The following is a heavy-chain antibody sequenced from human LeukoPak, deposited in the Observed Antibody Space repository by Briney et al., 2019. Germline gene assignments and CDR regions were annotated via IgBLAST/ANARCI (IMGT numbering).Heavy chain of an antibody. D-gene: IGHD3-3*01. CDR2: IYHSGST. J-gene: IGHJ5*02. V-gene: IGHV4-38-2*01. CDR3: ARQIDFWSGFPHNWFDP. Sequence: SETLSLTCAVSGYSISSGYYWGWIRQPPGKGLEWIGSIYHSGSTYYNPSLKSRVTISVDTSKNQSSLKLSSVTAADTAVYYCARQIDFWSGFPHNWFDPWGQGTLVTVPS. CDR1: GYSISSGYY.